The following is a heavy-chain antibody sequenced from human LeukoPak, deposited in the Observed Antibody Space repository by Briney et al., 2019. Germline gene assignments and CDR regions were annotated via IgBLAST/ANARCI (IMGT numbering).Heavy chain of an antibody. CDR2: IRSKANSYVT. D-gene: IGHD2/OR15-2a*01. V-gene: IGHV3-73*01. Sequence: PGGSLRLSCATSGFTFSGSTIHWVRQAPGKGLEWIGHIRSKANSYVTIYGASVKGRFTISRDDSKNTAYLHMNSLKTEDTAMYYCVGDGHSNTGMNYWGQGTLVTVSS. J-gene: IGHJ4*02. CDR1: GFTFSGST. CDR3: VGDGHSNTGMNY.